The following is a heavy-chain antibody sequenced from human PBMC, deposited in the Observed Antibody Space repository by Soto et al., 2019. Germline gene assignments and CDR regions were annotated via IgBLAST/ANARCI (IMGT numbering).Heavy chain of an antibody. D-gene: IGHD1-7*01. CDR2: ISWNGGST. V-gene: IGHV3-20*01. J-gene: IGHJ3*02. CDR1: GFSFDDYG. CDR3: ARGKLSSARENAFDI. Sequence: EVELVESGGGVVRPGGSLRLSCAASGFSFDDYGMSWVHQAPGKGLQWVSAISWNGGSTGYGDSVKGRFTISRDNAKNSLYLQMNSLRAEDTALYHCARGKLSSARENAFDIWGQGTMVTVSS.